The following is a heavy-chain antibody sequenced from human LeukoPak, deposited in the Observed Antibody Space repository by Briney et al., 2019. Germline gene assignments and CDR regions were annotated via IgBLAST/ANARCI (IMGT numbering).Heavy chain of an antibody. Sequence: SETLSLTCTVSGGSISSYYWSWMRQPPGKGLEGIGYIYYSGSTNYNPSLKSRVTISVDTSKNQFSLKLSSVTAADTAVYYCASSSTWIRAGGFDLWGQGTLVTVSS. CDR1: GGSISSYY. CDR2: IYYSGST. V-gene: IGHV4-59*08. CDR3: ASSSTWIRAGGFDL. J-gene: IGHJ5*02. D-gene: IGHD5-12*01.